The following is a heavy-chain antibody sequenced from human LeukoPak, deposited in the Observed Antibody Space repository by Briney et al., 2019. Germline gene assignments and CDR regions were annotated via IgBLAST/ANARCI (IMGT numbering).Heavy chain of an antibody. CDR1: GFTVSSNY. J-gene: IGHJ3*02. D-gene: IGHD3-22*01. CDR2: IYSGGST. Sequence: GGSLRLSCAASGFTVSSNYMSWVRQAPGKGLEWVSVIYSGGSTYYADSVKGRFTISRDNSKNTLYLQMNSLRAEDTAGYYCARGRPYYYDSSGYYPYDAFDIWGQGTMVTVSS. V-gene: IGHV3-53*01. CDR3: ARGRPYYYDSSGYYPYDAFDI.